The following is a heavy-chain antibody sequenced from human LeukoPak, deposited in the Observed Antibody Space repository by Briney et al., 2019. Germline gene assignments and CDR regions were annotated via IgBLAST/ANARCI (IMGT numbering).Heavy chain of an antibody. V-gene: IGHV3-20*04. D-gene: IGHD6-19*01. Sequence: GGSLRLSCAASGFTFDDYGMSWVRQAPGKGLEWVSGINWNGGSTGYADSVKGRFTISRDNAKNSLYLQMNSLRAEDTALYYCARDQRLVQAYYFDCWGQGTLVTVSS. CDR3: ARDQRLVQAYYFDC. J-gene: IGHJ4*02. CDR2: INWNGGST. CDR1: GFTFDDYG.